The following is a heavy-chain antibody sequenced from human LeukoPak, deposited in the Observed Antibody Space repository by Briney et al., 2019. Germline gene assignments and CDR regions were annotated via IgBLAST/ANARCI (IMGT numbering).Heavy chain of an antibody. CDR3: AKLFESGTYNNFFHH. V-gene: IGHV3-43D*03. D-gene: IGHD3-10*01. Sequence: GGSLRLSCAASGFAFDDYAIHWVRQAPGEGLEWVSLISWDRGSTYYADSVKGRFTISRDNSKNTLYLQMNILRPEDTAIYYFAKLFESGTYNNFFHHWGPRTMVTVCS. J-gene: IGHJ4*02. CDR1: GFAFDDYA. CDR2: ISWDRGST.